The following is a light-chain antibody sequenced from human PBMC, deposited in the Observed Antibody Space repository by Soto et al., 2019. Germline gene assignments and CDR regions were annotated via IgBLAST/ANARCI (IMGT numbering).Light chain of an antibody. CDR2: DVS. V-gene: IGLV2-14*01. CDR1: SSDVGGYNY. J-gene: IGLJ1*01. CDR3: SSYTSSSSSCV. Sequence: LTQPASVSGSPGQSITISCTGTSSDVGGYNYVSWYQQHPGKAPKLMIYDVSNRPSGVSNRFSGSKSGNTASLTISGLQAEDEADYYCSSYTSSSSSCVFGTGTKVTVL.